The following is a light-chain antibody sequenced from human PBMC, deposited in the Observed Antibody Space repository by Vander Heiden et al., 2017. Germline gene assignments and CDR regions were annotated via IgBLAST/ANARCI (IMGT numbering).Light chain of an antibody. J-gene: IGKJ5*01. V-gene: IGKV4-1*01. Sequence: DIVMTQSPDSLAVSLGERATINCKSSQSVLYSSNNKNYLAWYQQKPGQPPKLLIYWASTRESGVPDRFSGSGSGTDFTLTISSLQAEDVAVYYCQQDHSTPITFGQGTQLEIK. CDR1: QSVLYSSNNKNY. CDR2: WAS. CDR3: QQDHSTPIT.